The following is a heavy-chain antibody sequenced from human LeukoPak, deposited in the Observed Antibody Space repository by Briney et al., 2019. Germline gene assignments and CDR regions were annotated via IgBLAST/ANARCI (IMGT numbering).Heavy chain of an antibody. V-gene: IGHV3-23*01. CDR1: GFTPSNYA. CDR2: MSASGRTP. J-gene: IGHJ4*02. CDR3: AKKAADGIPCFDH. D-gene: IGHD6-13*01. Sequence: GGSLRLSCAASGFTPSNYAMSWVRQAPGKGLEWVSAMSASGRTPYYADSVKGRFTISRDNSRNTLSLQMNNLRDDDTAVYFCAKKAADGIPCFDHWGQGILVTVSS.